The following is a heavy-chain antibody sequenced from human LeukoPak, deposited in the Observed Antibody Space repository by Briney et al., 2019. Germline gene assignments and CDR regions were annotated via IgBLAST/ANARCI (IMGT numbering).Heavy chain of an antibody. CDR3: ARGVGYCSSTSCYNYYYYMDV. Sequence: GASVKVSCKASGGTFSSYAISWVRQAPGQGLEWMGGIIPIFGTANYAQKFQGRVAITTDESTSTAYMELSSLRSEDTAVYYCARGVGYCSSTSCYNYYYYMDVWGKGTTVTVSS. V-gene: IGHV1-69*05. J-gene: IGHJ6*03. CDR2: IIPIFGTA. D-gene: IGHD2-2*02. CDR1: GGTFSSYA.